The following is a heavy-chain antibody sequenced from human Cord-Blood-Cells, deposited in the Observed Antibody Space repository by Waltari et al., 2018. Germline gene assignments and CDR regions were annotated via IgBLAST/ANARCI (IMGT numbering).Heavy chain of an antibody. CDR3: ARQVLGISGIGVAFDI. CDR2: LYYSGST. J-gene: IGHJ3*02. D-gene: IGHD7-27*01. V-gene: IGHV4-39*01. Sequence: QLQLQESGPGLVKPSETLSLTCTVSGGSISSSSYYWGWIRQPPGKGLEWIGSLYYSGSTYYNPSLKSRVTISVDTSKNQFSLKLSSVTAADTAVYYCARQVLGISGIGVAFDIWGQGTMVTVSS. CDR1: GGSISSSSYY.